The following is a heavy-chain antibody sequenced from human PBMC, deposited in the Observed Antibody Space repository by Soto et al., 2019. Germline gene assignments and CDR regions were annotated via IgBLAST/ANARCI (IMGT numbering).Heavy chain of an antibody. CDR1: GFIVSSSY. V-gene: IGHV3-53*01. D-gene: IGHD3-10*01. Sequence: PRLSCAASGFIVSSSYMIWVRQAPGKGLEWVSLINSGDTSYYADSVKGRFTISRDESKNTLYLQMNSLRVEDTAVYYCARDYYGSGGWFDPWGQGTLVTVSS. CDR3: ARDYYGSGGWFDP. J-gene: IGHJ5*02. CDR2: INSGDTS.